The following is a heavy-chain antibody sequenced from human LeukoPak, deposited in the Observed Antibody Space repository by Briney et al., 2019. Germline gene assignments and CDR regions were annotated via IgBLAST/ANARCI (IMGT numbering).Heavy chain of an antibody. CDR3: ARERLNYYDSSGPFDY. CDR1: GGSISSYY. J-gene: IGHJ4*02. Sequence: PSETLSLTCTVSGGSISSYYWSWVRQAPGKGLEWVANIKQDGSEKYYVDSVKGRFTISRDNAKNSLYLQMNSLRAEDTAVYYCARERLNYYDSSGPFDYWGQGTPVTVSS. V-gene: IGHV3-7*01. D-gene: IGHD3-22*01. CDR2: IKQDGSEK.